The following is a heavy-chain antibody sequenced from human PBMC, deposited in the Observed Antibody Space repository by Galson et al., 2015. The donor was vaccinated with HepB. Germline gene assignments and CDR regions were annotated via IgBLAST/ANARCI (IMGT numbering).Heavy chain of an antibody. J-gene: IGHJ4*02. V-gene: IGHV3-74*01. Sequence: SLRLSCAASGFTFSSNWMHWVRQGPGKGLVWVSRINSDGSSTSYADPVKGRFTISRDNAKNTLYLQMNSLRAEDTAVYYCARDPPNYYDTNSPEYYFDYWGQGTLVTVSS. CDR2: INSDGSST. CDR3: ARDPPNYYDTNSPEYYFDY. D-gene: IGHD3-22*01. CDR1: GFTFSSNW.